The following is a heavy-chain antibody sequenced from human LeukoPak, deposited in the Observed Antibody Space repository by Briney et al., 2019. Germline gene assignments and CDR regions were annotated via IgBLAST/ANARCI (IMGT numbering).Heavy chain of an antibody. Sequence: SVKVSCKASGGTFSSYAISWVRQAPGQGLEWMGGIIPIFGTANYAQKFQGRVTITADESTSTAYMELSSLRSEDTAAYYCARLVRGRLGYYYMDVWGKGTTVTVSS. V-gene: IGHV1-69*01. CDR2: IIPIFGTA. D-gene: IGHD3-10*02. CDR3: ARLVRGRLGYYYMDV. J-gene: IGHJ6*03. CDR1: GGTFSSYA.